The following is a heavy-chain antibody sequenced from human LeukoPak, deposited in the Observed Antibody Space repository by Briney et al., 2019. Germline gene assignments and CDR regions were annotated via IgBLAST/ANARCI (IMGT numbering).Heavy chain of an antibody. Sequence: PGGSLRLSCAASGFTFSSYAMSWVRQAPGKGLEWVSAISSSGGSTYYADSVKGRFTISRDNSKNTLYLQMNSLRAEDTAVYYCAKALRYFDWLSDWGQGTLVTVSS. V-gene: IGHV3-23*01. D-gene: IGHD3-9*01. CDR3: AKALRYFDWLSD. CDR2: ISSSGGST. CDR1: GFTFSSYA. J-gene: IGHJ4*02.